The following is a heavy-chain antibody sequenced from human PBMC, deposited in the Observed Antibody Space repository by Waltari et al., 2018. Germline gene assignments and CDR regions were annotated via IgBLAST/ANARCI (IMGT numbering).Heavy chain of an antibody. V-gene: IGHV4-39*07. CDR1: GGSISSSSHY. J-gene: IGHJ5*02. CDR3: AWGRRDDLFDP. Sequence: QLQLQESGPGLVKPSETLSLTCTVSGGSISSSSHYWGWIRQPPGTGLEWIGTIYSPRGTYYNPSLKSRVTISVDTSKNQFSLKLSSLRSEDTAVYYCAWGRRDDLFDPWGQGTLVTVSS. D-gene: IGHD3-16*01. CDR2: IYSPRGT.